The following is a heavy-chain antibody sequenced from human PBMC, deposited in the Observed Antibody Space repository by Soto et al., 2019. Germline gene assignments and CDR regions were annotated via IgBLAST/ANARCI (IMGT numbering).Heavy chain of an antibody. CDR3: AKAPITIFGVVLRFDP. Sequence: TLSLTCTVSGGSISSYYWSWIRQPAGKGLEWIGRIYTSGSTNYNPSLKSRVTMSVDTSKNEFSLKLSSVTAADTAVYYCAKAPITIFGVVLRFDPWGQGTLVTVSS. V-gene: IGHV4-4*07. CDR2: IYTSGST. CDR1: GGSISSYY. D-gene: IGHD3-3*01. J-gene: IGHJ5*02.